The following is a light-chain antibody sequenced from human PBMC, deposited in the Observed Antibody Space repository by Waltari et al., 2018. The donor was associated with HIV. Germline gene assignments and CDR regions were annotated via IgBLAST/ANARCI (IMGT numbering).Light chain of an antibody. CDR3: KSYAGTNTWI. CDR1: SSDCGHYNY. V-gene: IGLV2-8*01. Sequence: QSALTQPPSASWSPGQSVAIACSGPSSDCGHYNYVYWYQHHPGKAPTCIIYEVNKRPSGVPDRFSASKSGNTASLTVSGLQADDEADYYCKSYAGTNTWIFGGGTKLTVL. CDR2: EVN. J-gene: IGLJ2*01.